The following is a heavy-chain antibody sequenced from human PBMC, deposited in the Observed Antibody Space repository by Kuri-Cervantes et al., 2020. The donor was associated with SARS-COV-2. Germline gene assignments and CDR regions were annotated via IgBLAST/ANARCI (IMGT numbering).Heavy chain of an antibody. D-gene: IGHD1-1*01. CDR2: INPDGSYT. Sequence: GGSLRLSCAASGSTFSSYAMHWVRQAPGKGLVWVSRINPDGSYTNNADSVKGRFTLSRDNAKNMLFLQMNSLRAEDTAVYYCVRDGDHWNFDYWGQGTLVTVSS. V-gene: IGHV3-74*01. J-gene: IGHJ4*02. CDR1: GSTFSSYA. CDR3: VRDGDHWNFDY.